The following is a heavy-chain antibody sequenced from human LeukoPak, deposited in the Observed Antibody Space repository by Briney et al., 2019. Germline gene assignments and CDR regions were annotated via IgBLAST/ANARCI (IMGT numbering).Heavy chain of an antibody. CDR3: ARTSITMIVEEHDAFDI. V-gene: IGHV4-59*01. CDR2: IYYSGST. J-gene: IGHJ3*02. Sequence: PSETLSLTCTVSGGSISSYYWSWIRQPPGKGLEWIGYIYYSGSTNYNPSLKSRVTISVDTSKNQFSLKLSSVTAADTAVCYCARTSITMIVEEHDAFDIWGQGTMVTVSS. D-gene: IGHD3-22*01. CDR1: GGSISSYY.